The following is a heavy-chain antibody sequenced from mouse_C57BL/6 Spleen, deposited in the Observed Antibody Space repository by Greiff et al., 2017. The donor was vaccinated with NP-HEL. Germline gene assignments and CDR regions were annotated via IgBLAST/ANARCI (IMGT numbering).Heavy chain of an antibody. CDR2: ISYDGSN. Sequence: EVKLMESGPGLVKPSQSLSLTCSVTGYSITSGYYWNWIRQFPGNKLEWMGYISYDGSNNYNPSLKNRISITRDTSKNQFFLKLNSVTTEDTATYYCARDLDGSSYNYFDYWGQGTTLTVSS. CDR3: ARDLDGSSYNYFDY. V-gene: IGHV3-6*01. J-gene: IGHJ2*01. CDR1: GYSITSGYY. D-gene: IGHD1-1*01.